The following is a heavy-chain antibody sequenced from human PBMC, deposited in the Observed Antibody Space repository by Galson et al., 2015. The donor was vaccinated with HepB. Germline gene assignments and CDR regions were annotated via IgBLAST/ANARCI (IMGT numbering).Heavy chain of an antibody. J-gene: IGHJ4*02. CDR2: ISAYNGNT. Sequence: SVKVSCKASGYTFTSYGISWVRQAPGQGLEWMGWISAYNGNTNYAQKLQGRVTMTTDTSTSTAYMELRSLRSDDTAVYYCARGDDYVWGSYRIALDYWGQGTLVTVSS. D-gene: IGHD3-16*02. V-gene: IGHV1-18*04. CDR3: ARGDDYVWGSYRIALDY. CDR1: GYTFTSYG.